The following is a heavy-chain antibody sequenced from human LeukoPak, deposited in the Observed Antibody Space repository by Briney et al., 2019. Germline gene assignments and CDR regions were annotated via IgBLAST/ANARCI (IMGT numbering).Heavy chain of an antibody. J-gene: IGHJ4*02. CDR3: ARLYSYGWDFDY. D-gene: IGHD5-18*01. CDR1: GFTFSSYA. V-gene: IGHV3-30-3*01. Sequence: GRSLRLSCAASGFTFSSYAMHWVRQAPGDGLEWVAVISYDGSNKYYADSVKGRFTISRDNSKNTLYLQMNSLRAEDTAVYYCARLYSYGWDFDYWGQGTLVTVSS. CDR2: ISYDGSNK.